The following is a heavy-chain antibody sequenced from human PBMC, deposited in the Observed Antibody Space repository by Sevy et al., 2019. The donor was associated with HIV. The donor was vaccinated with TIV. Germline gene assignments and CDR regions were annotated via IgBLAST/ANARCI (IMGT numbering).Heavy chain of an antibody. V-gene: IGHV1-69*13. J-gene: IGHJ4*02. CDR3: ARGDAGADGY. Sequence: ASVKVSCKASGGTFSSYAISWVRQAPGQGLEWMGGIIPIFGTANYAQKFQGRDTITADESTSTAYMELSSLRSEDTAVYYCARGDAGADGYWGQGTLVTVSS. CDR2: IIPIFGTA. CDR1: GGTFSSYA.